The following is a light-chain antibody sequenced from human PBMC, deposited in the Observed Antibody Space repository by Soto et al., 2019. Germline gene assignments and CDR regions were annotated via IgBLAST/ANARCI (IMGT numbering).Light chain of an antibody. CDR2: DTS. CDR3: QQRSNWPIT. Sequence: EIVLTQSPATLSLSPGERATLSCRASQSVSSYLAWHQQKPGQAPRLLIYDTSNRATGIPARFSGSGSGTDFTLTISSLEPEDFALYYCQQRSNWPITFGQGTRLEIK. J-gene: IGKJ5*01. CDR1: QSVSSY. V-gene: IGKV3-11*01.